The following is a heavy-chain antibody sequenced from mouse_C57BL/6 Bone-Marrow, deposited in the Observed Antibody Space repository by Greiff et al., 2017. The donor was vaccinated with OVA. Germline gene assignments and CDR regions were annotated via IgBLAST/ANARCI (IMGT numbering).Heavy chain of an antibody. D-gene: IGHD5-2*01. V-gene: IGHV1-82*01. Sequence: VQLQQSGPELVKPGASVKISCKASGYAFTNSWMNWVKQRPGKGLEWIGRIYPGDVDTNYNGNFKGKATLTADKSSSTAYMQLSSLTSEDAAVYYCAREEEYDWYIDDWGKGTTVTVSS. CDR1: GYAFTNSW. CDR3: AREEEYDWYIDD. CDR2: IYPGDVDT. J-gene: IGHJ1*03.